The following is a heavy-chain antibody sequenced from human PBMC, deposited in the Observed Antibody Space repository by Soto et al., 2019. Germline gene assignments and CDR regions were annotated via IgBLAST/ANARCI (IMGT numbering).Heavy chain of an antibody. D-gene: IGHD3-10*01. CDR1: GYTFTGYY. V-gene: IGHV1-2*04. CDR2: INPNSGGT. Sequence: GASVKVSFKASGYTFTGYYMHSVRPAPGQGLEWMGWINPNSGGTNYAQRVQGWVTMTRDTSISTAYMELSRLRSDDTAVYYCARGRLLWFGELLPYYYYYGMDVWGQGTTVTVSS. J-gene: IGHJ6*02. CDR3: ARGRLLWFGELLPYYYYYGMDV.